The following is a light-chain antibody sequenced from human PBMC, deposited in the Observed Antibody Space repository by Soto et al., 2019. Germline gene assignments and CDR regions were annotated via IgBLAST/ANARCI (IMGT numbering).Light chain of an antibody. CDR3: FSYTSSGTYV. CDR2: EVN. Sequence: QSALTQPASVSGSPGQSITISCTGTSSDVGGYDYVSWYQLHPGKAPKLMVFEVNNRPSGVSNRFSGSKSGNTASLTISGLQAEDETDYYCFSYTSSGTYVFGTGTKLTVL. J-gene: IGLJ1*01. V-gene: IGLV2-14*01. CDR1: SSDVGGYDY.